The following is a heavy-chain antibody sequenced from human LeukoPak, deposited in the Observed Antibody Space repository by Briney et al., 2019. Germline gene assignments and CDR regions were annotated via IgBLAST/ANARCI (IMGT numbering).Heavy chain of an antibody. J-gene: IGHJ6*03. D-gene: IGHD7-27*01. Sequence: PGRSLRLSCAASGFTFSSYGMHWVRQAPGKGLEWVAFIRFDGSNKYYADSVKDRFTLSRDNSKNTLYLQMNSLRGEDTAVYYCAKPQRPFLLGYYYYMDVWGKGTTVTVSS. V-gene: IGHV3-30*02. CDR2: IRFDGSNK. CDR3: AKPQRPFLLGYYYYMDV. CDR1: GFTFSSYG.